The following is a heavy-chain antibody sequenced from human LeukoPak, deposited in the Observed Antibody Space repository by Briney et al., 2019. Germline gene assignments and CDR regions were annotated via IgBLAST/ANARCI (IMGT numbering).Heavy chain of an antibody. V-gene: IGHV3-23*01. Sequence: GSLRLSCAASGFTFSSYAMSWVRQAPGKGLEWVSAISGSGGSTYYADSVKGRFTISRDNSKNTLYLQINSLRAEDTAVYYCARAGRYYHGSGSLGSYYSYGMDVWGQGTTVTVSS. CDR3: ARAGRYYHGSGSLGSYYSYGMDV. CDR1: GFTFSSYA. D-gene: IGHD3-10*01. J-gene: IGHJ6*02. CDR2: ISGSGGST.